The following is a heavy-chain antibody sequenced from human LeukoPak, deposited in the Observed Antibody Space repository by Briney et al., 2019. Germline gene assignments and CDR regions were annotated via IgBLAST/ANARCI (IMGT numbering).Heavy chain of an antibody. CDR1: GGSISSSSYY. CDR2: IYYSGST. CDR3: ARVGDFWSGYYTDY. V-gene: IGHV4-39*07. D-gene: IGHD3-3*01. J-gene: IGHJ4*02. Sequence: SETLSLTCTVSGGSISSSSYYWGWIRQPPGKGLEWIGSIYYSGSTYYNPSLKSRVTISVDTSKNQFSLKLSSVTAADTAVYYCARVGDFWSGYYTDYWGQGTLVTVSS.